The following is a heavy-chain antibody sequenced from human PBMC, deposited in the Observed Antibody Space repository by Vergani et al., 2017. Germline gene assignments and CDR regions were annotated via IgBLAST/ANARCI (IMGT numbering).Heavy chain of an antibody. J-gene: IGHJ6*03. CDR3: ARAVLCDHGVCYKTYYYYMCV. CDR2: IWYDGSKE. CDR1: GFTLSSHA. D-gene: IGHD2-8*01. V-gene: IGHV3-33*01. Sequence: QVQLAESGGGVVQPGRSLRLSCAGSGFTLSSHAMHWVRQAPGKGLEWVALIWYDGSKEYYADSVKGRFTISRSNYKNTLYLQMNNLRAADTAVYYCARAVLCDHGVCYKTYYYYMCVWGKGNAVNGSS.